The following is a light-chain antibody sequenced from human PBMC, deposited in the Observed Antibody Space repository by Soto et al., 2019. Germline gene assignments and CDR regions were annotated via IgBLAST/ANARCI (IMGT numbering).Light chain of an antibody. CDR2: RIF. V-gene: IGKV3-15*01. Sequence: LCLSPGERVTLSCRASQSVSGYLDWFQQKPGQAPRLVLQRIFIRAIGVPARFSGSGSETEFTLTISGLQSEDSGVYYCLQHYAWPWTFGQGTKVDIK. CDR1: QSVSGY. CDR3: LQHYAWPWT. J-gene: IGKJ1*01.